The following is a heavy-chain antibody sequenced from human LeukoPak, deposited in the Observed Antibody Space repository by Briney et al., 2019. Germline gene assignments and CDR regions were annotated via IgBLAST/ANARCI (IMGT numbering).Heavy chain of an antibody. CDR2: IYSGGNT. Sequence: GGSLRLSCAASGFTFTSYAMSWVRQAPGKGLEWVSVIYSGGNTSYADSVKGRFTISRDNSKNTLYLQMNSLRAEDTAVHYCARGTRRATVTPFDYWGQGTLVTVSS. J-gene: IGHJ4*02. V-gene: IGHV3-53*01. CDR3: ARGTRRATVTPFDY. CDR1: GFTFTSYA. D-gene: IGHD4-17*01.